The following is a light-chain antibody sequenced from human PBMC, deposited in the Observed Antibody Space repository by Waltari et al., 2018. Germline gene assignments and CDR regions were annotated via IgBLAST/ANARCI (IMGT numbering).Light chain of an antibody. CDR2: VSSDGSH. CDR1: SGHSSHI. J-gene: IGLJ3*02. V-gene: IGLV4-69*01. Sequence: QLVLTQSPSASASLGASVKLTCTLSSGHSSHIIAWHQQQPEKGPRYLMKVSSDGSHSKGDEIPDRFSGSSSGAERYLTISSLQSEDEADYYCQTGGHGTWVFGGGTKLTVL. CDR3: QTGGHGTWV.